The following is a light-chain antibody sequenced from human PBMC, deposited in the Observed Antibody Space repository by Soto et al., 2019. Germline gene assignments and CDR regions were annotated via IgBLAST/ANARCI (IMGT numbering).Light chain of an antibody. V-gene: IGKV1-8*01. CDR2: AAS. Sequence: AIRMTQSPSSFSASTGDRVTITCRASQGISSDLAWYQQKPGKAPNLLIYAASTLQSGVPSRFSGSGSGTDFTLTISCLQSEDFATYYCQQYYSYPHTFGQGTKLEIK. CDR1: QGISSD. CDR3: QQYYSYPHT. J-gene: IGKJ2*01.